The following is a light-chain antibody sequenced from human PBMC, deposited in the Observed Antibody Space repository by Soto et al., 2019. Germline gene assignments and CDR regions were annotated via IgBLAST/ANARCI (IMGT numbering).Light chain of an antibody. J-gene: IGKJ5*01. V-gene: IGKV3-15*01. Sequence: EVVLTQSPATLSVSPGQSATLSCRASQSVSTKLAWYQQKPGQAPRLLIYDASTRATDIPVRFSGSGSGTEFTLSITSLQSEDFAVYYCQQRKNWQVTFGQGTRLEIK. CDR2: DAS. CDR1: QSVSTK. CDR3: QQRKNWQVT.